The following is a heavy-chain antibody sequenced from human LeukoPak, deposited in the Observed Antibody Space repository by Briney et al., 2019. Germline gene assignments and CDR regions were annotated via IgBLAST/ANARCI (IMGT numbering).Heavy chain of an antibody. J-gene: IGHJ3*02. D-gene: IGHD2-21*02. V-gene: IGHV3-15*01. CDR3: TTDRDVVVTATAFDI. Sequence: PGGSLRLSCAASGFTFSNAWMSWVRQAPGKGLEWVGRIKSKTDGGTTDYAAPVKGRFTISRDDSKNTLYQQMNSLKTEDTAVYYCTTDRDVVVTATAFDIWGQGTMVTVSS. CDR1: GFTFSNAW. CDR2: IKSKTDGGTT.